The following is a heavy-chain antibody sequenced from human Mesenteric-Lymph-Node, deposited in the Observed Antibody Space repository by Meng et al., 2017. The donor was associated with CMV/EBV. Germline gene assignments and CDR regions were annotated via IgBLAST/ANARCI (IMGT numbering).Heavy chain of an antibody. J-gene: IGHJ4*02. CDR1: GFTFNNHA. V-gene: IGHV3-23*01. Sequence: ASGFTFNNHAMTWVRQAPGKGLEWVSAVSGGGGNTYYTDFVKGRFTVSRDNSRNTVDLHLNSLRVEDTAIYYCAKSRGYSWNDALDEWGQGTLVTVSS. D-gene: IGHD1-1*01. CDR2: VSGGGGNT. CDR3: AKSRGYSWNDALDE.